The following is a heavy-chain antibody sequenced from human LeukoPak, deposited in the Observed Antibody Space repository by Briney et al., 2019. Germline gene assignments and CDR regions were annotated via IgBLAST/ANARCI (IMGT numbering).Heavy chain of an antibody. D-gene: IGHD2-15*01. V-gene: IGHV4-34*01. CDR2: INHSGST. J-gene: IGHJ4*02. Sequence: SETLSLTCAVYGGSFSGYYWSWIRQPPGKGLEWIGEINHSGSTNYNPSLKSRVTISVDTSKNQFSLKLSSVTAADTAVYYCARVRYCSGGSCYFYYFDYWGQGTLVTVYS. CDR3: ARVRYCSGGSCYFYYFDY. CDR1: GGSFSGYY.